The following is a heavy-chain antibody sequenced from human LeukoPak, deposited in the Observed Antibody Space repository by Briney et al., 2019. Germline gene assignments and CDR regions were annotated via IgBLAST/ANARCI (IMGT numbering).Heavy chain of an antibody. Sequence: PSQTLSLTCAVSGGSISSGGYSWRWIRQPPGKGLEWIGYIYYSGSTNYNPSLKSRVTISVDTSKNQFSLKLSSVTAADTAVYYCARGSGYYGMDVWGQGTTVTVSS. J-gene: IGHJ6*02. CDR2: IYYSGST. CDR3: ARGSGYYGMDV. CDR1: GGSISSGGYS. V-gene: IGHV4-61*08. D-gene: IGHD3-10*01.